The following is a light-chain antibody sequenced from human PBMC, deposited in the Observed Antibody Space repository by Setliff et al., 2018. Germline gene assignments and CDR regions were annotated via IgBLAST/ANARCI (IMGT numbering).Light chain of an antibody. Sequence: QSALTQPASVSGSPGQTIILSCTGTGSDVGGYDYISWYQLHPGKVPKLMIYDVINRPSGVSDRFSGSKSGNTASLTISGLQAEDEATYYCISYLYSQTREVFGTGTKVTVL. J-gene: IGLJ1*01. CDR2: DVI. V-gene: IGLV2-14*03. CDR1: GSDVGGYDY. CDR3: ISYLYSQTREV.